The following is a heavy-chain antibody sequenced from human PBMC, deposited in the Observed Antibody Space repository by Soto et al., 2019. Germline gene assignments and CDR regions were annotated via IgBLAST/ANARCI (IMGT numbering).Heavy chain of an antibody. CDR2: VYYGGRS. CDR1: SAPVSSTTYT. D-gene: IGHD3-10*01. Sequence: SETLSLTCTVSSAPVSSTTYTWGWIRQPPGKGLEWVASVYYGGRSYYNPSLNSRVTISVDTSQNQFSLKMTSVTAADTAVYYCATGSRSSTSDAFDIWGQGTMVTVSS. J-gene: IGHJ3*02. V-gene: IGHV4-39*01. CDR3: ATGSRSSTSDAFDI.